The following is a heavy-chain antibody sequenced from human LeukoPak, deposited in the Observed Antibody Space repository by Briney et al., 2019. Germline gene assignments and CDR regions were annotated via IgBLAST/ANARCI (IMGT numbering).Heavy chain of an antibody. J-gene: IGHJ3*02. D-gene: IGHD3-22*01. Sequence: GGSLRLSCAASGFTVSSNYMSWVRQAPGKGLEWVSVIYSGGSTYYADSVKGRFTISRDNSKNTLYLQMNSLRAEDTAVYYCARDDYYDSLWAFDIWGQGTMVTVS. CDR1: GFTVSSNY. CDR3: ARDDYYDSLWAFDI. CDR2: IYSGGST. V-gene: IGHV3-66*01.